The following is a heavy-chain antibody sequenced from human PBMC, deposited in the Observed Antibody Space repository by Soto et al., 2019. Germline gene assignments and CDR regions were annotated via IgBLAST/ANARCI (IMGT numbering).Heavy chain of an antibody. D-gene: IGHD2-15*01. CDR1: GGSISSSSYY. CDR2: IYYSGST. J-gene: IGHJ4*02. Sequence: SETLSLTCTVSGGSISSSSYYWGWIRQPPGKGLEWIGSIYYSGSTYYNPSLKSRVTISVDTSKNQFSLKLSSVTAADTAVYYCATSRVVVAATLFDYWGQGTLVTVSS. CDR3: ATSRVVVAATLFDY. V-gene: IGHV4-39*01.